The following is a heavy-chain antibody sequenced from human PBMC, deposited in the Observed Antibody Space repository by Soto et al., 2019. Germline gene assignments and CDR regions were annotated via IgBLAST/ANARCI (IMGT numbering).Heavy chain of an antibody. CDR2: ISGTGGTT. J-gene: IGHJ4*02. D-gene: IGHD6-25*01. CDR1: GFTFSSYA. Sequence: EVQLLESGGGLVQPEGSLRLSCAASGFTFSSYAMSWVRQAPGKGLEWVSAISGTGGTTYYADSVKGRFTISRDNSRNTLQLQMNSLRAEDTAIYYCAKFFVETGGSSGWPWSFHFWVQGTLVTVSS. V-gene: IGHV3-23*01. CDR3: AKFFVETGGSSGWPWSFHF.